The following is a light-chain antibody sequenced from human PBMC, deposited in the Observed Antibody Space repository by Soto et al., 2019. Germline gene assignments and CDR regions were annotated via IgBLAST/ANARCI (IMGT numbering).Light chain of an antibody. V-gene: IGLV2-14*01. CDR2: EVN. J-gene: IGLJ1*01. Sequence: QSVLTQPASVSGSPGQSVTISCTEPRSDIGDSNFISWYQHSPGKASRLLIYEVNNRPSGVSRRFSGSKAGNTASLTISGLLDDDEADYFCASFRSGTILVFGSGTKVTVL. CDR1: RSDIGDSNF. CDR3: ASFRSGTILV.